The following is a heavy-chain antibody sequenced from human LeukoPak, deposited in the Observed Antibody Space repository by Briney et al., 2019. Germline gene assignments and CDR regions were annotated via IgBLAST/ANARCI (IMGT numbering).Heavy chain of an antibody. D-gene: IGHD3-10*01. CDR3: ARPKGLYYYGSGSFSFDY. V-gene: IGHV5-51*01. Sequence: GESLKIPCKGSGYSFTSYWIGWVRQMPGKGLEWMGIIYPGDSDTRYSPSFQGQVTISADKSISTAYLQWSSLKASDTAIYYCARPKGLYYYGSGSFSFDYWGQGTLVTVSS. CDR2: IYPGDSDT. J-gene: IGHJ4*02. CDR1: GYSFTSYW.